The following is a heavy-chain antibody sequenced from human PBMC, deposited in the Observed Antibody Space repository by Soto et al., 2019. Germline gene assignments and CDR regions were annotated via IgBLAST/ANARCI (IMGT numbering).Heavy chain of an antibody. CDR3: AKDLDTAMVHFPDAFDI. D-gene: IGHD5-18*01. Sequence: EGSLRLSCAASGFTFSSYAMSWVRQAPGKELEWVSAISGSGGSTYYADSVKGRFTISRDNSKNTLYLQMNSLRAEDTAVYYCAKDLDTAMVHFPDAFDIWGQGTMVTVSS. J-gene: IGHJ3*02. V-gene: IGHV3-23*01. CDR1: GFTFSSYA. CDR2: ISGSGGST.